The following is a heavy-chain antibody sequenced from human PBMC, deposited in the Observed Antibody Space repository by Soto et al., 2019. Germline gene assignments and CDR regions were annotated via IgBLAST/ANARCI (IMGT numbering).Heavy chain of an antibody. V-gene: IGHV4-39*01. Sequence: PSETLSLTCTVSGGSISSSSYYWGWIRQPPGKGLEWIGSIYYSGSTYYNPSLKSRVTISVDTSKNQFSLKLSSVTAADTAVYYCFGGPPEWFGELFGTSFDYWGQGTLVTVSS. CDR2: IYYSGST. D-gene: IGHD3-10*01. J-gene: IGHJ4*02. CDR1: GGSISSSSYY. CDR3: FGGPPEWFGELFGTSFDY.